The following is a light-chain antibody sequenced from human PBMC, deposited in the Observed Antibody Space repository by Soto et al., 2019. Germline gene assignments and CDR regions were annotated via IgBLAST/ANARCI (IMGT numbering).Light chain of an antibody. V-gene: IGLV2-14*01. J-gene: IGLJ2*01. CDR1: SSDVGGYNY. CDR3: TSYATGNTFP. CDR2: EVS. Sequence: QSVLTQPASVSGSPGQSITISCTGTSSDVGGYNYVSWYQQHPGKAPKLMIYEVSNRPSGVPDRFSGSKSGNTASLTVSGLQAEAEADYYCTSYATGNTFPFGGGTKLTVL.